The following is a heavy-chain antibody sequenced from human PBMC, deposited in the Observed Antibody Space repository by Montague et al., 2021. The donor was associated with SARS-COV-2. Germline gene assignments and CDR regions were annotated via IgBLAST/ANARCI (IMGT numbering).Heavy chain of an antibody. V-gene: IGHV4-4*07. J-gene: IGHJ4*02. CDR3: ASSYGSGYYGFDY. CDR1: AGSINNYY. CDR2: IYPSGDT. Sequence: SETLSLTCTVSAGSINNYYWSWIRQSAGKGLEWIGRIYPSGDTNYNPSPKSRVTVSVDTSKSQFSLSLNSLTVADTAVYYCASSYGSGYYGFDYWGQGIPVTVSS. D-gene: IGHD3-10*01.